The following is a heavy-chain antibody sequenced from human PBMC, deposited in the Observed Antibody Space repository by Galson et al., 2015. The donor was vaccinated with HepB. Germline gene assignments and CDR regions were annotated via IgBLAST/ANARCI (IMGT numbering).Heavy chain of an antibody. D-gene: IGHD5-12*01. Sequence: SLRLSCAASGFTFSTYAMHWVRQAPGKGLEWVAVISHDGSSKYYADSVKGRFTISRDNSKNTLYLQMNSLRVDDTAVYYCARDRHPWHIDYWGRGTLVTVSS. CDR1: GFTFSTYA. CDR3: ARDRHPWHIDY. V-gene: IGHV3-30*03. J-gene: IGHJ4*02. CDR2: ISHDGSSK.